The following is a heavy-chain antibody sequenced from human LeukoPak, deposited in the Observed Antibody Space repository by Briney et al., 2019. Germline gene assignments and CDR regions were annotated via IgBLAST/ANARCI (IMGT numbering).Heavy chain of an antibody. CDR1: GGSFSGYY. J-gene: IGHJ6*02. V-gene: IGHV4-34*01. D-gene: IGHD2-2*01. CDR3: ARAGNVVVPAEAGVGYYYYGMDV. Sequence: SETLSLTCAVYGGSFSGYYWSWIRQPPGKGLEWIGEINHSGSTNYNPSLKSRVTISVDTSKNQFSLKLSSVTAADTAVYYCARAGNVVVPAEAGVGYYYYGMDVWGQGTTVSVSS. CDR2: INHSGST.